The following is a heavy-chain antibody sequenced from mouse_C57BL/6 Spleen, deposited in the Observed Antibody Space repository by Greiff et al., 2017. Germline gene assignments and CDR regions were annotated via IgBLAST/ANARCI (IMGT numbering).Heavy chain of an antibody. D-gene: IGHD1-1*01. Sequence: EVNVVESGGGLVKPGGSLKLSCAASGFTFSDYGMHWVRQAPEKGLEWVAYISSGSSTIYYADTVKGRFTIARDNAKNTLFLQMTSLRSEDTAMYYCARNYYGRGYYFDHWGQGTTLTVAS. CDR1: GFTFSDYG. CDR3: ARNYYGRGYYFDH. CDR2: ISSGSSTI. J-gene: IGHJ2*01. V-gene: IGHV5-17*01.